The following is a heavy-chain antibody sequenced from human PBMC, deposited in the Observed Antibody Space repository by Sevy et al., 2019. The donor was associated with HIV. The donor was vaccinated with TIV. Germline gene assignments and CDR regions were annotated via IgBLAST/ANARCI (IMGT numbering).Heavy chain of an antibody. Sequence: GGSLRLSCAASGFTFDDYTMHWVRQAPGKGLEWVSLISWDGGSTYYADSVKGRFTISRDNSKNSLYLQMNSLRTEDTALYYCAKADTDRYNWNNFTFDYWGQGTLVTVSS. CDR2: ISWDGGST. V-gene: IGHV3-43*01. D-gene: IGHD1-20*01. J-gene: IGHJ4*02. CDR1: GFTFDDYT. CDR3: AKADTDRYNWNNFTFDY.